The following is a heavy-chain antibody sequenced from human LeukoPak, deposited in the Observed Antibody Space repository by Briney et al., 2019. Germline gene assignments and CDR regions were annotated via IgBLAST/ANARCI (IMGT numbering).Heavy chain of an antibody. CDR1: GYTFTSYG. J-gene: IGHJ4*02. CDR3: ARERGLLRFLEWSYYFDY. Sequence: ASVKVSCKASGYTFTSYGISWVRQAPGQGLEWMGWISAYNGNTNYAQKLQGRVTMTTDTSTSTAYMELRSLRSDDTAVYYCARERGLLRFLEWSYYFDYWGQGTLVTVSS. V-gene: IGHV1-18*01. CDR2: ISAYNGNT. D-gene: IGHD3-3*01.